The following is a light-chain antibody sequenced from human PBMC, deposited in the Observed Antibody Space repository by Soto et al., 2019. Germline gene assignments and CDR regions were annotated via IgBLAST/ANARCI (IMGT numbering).Light chain of an antibody. CDR2: DSS. CDR3: QEYNSFSYT. Sequence: DIQMTQSPSTLSASVGDSVTITCRASLSISSLLAWYQQRPGKAPRLLIYDSSSLESGVPSSFSGTGSATEFTLTISSLQPDEFGTYYCQEYNSFSYTVGQGTRLEI. V-gene: IGKV1-5*01. J-gene: IGKJ2*01. CDR1: LSISSL.